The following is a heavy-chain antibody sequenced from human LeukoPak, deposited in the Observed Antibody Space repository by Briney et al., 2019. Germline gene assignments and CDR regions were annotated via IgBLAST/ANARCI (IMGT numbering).Heavy chain of an antibody. CDR3: ARNMGDY. Sequence: GGSLRLSCAASGFTFSTYWMTWVRQAPGKGLEWVANINQDGTEKNYVDSVKGRFTISRENAKNSLYLQMNSLRAEDTAAYYCARNMGDYWGQGTLVTVSS. CDR1: GFTFSTYW. J-gene: IGHJ4*02. CDR2: INQDGTEK. V-gene: IGHV3-7*04. D-gene: IGHD2/OR15-2a*01.